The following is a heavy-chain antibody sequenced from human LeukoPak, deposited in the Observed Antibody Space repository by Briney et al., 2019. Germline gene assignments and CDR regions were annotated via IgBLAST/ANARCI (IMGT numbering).Heavy chain of an antibody. CDR2: IYTSGST. J-gene: IGHJ6*03. D-gene: IGHD7-27*01. CDR3: ASLGGYYYYYMDV. Sequence: SETLSLTCTVSGGSISSGSYYWSWIRRPAGKGLEWIGRIYTSGSTNYNPSLKSRVTISVDTSKNQFSLKLSSVTAADTAVYYCASLGGYYYYYMDVWGKGTTVTISS. V-gene: IGHV4-61*02. CDR1: GGSISSGSYY.